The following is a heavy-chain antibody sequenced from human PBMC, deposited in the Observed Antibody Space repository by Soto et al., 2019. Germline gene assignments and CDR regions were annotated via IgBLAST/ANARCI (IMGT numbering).Heavy chain of an antibody. CDR2: ISAYNGNT. J-gene: IGHJ3*02. CDR1: GYGFTIYG. D-gene: IGHD4-17*01. V-gene: IGHV1-18*01. CDR3: ARGDYGDYSDAFDI. Sequence: ASVNVYCKASGYGFTIYGISWVRQAPGQGLEWMGWISAYNGNTNYAQKLQGRVTMTTDTSTSTAYMELRSLRSDDTAVYYCARGDYGDYSDAFDIWGQGTMVTVSS.